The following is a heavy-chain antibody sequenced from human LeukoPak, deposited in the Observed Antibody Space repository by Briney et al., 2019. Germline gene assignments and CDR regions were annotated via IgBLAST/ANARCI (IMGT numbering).Heavy chain of an antibody. V-gene: IGHV3-53*01. D-gene: IGHD1-26*01. CDR3: AREGSGSLDY. CDR1: GFIISSKY. J-gene: IGHJ4*02. Sequence: GGSLRLSYAASGFIISSKYMTWVRQAPGKGLEWLSVIYIDSSTYYRDSVKGRFTISRDNSKNTLYLQMNSLRVEDTAVYYCAREGSGSLDYWGQGTLVTVSS. CDR2: IYIDSST.